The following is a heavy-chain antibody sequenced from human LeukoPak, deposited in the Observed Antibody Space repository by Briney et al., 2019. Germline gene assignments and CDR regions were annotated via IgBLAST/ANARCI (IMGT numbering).Heavy chain of an antibody. CDR3: AKDQRWESPHYLDS. V-gene: IGHV3-23*01. D-gene: IGHD1-26*01. CDR2: ISASGGST. Sequence: GGSLRLSCAASGFTFSSSAMSWVRQVPGKGLEWVSGISASGGSTYYADSVRGRFTISRDNSKNTLYVQMNSLRDEDTAVHYCAKDQRWESPHYLDSWGQGTLVTVSS. J-gene: IGHJ4*02. CDR1: GFTFSSSA.